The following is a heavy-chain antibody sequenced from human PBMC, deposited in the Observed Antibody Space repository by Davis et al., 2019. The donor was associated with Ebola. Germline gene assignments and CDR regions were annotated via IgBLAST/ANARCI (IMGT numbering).Heavy chain of an antibody. CDR2: IYYSGST. CDR3: ARGASVWFDP. CDR1: GGSFSGYY. D-gene: IGHD4-17*01. J-gene: IGHJ5*02. V-gene: IGHV4-34*01. Sequence: MPSETLSLTCAVYGGSFSGYYWSWIRQPPGKGLEWIGSIYYSGSTYYNPSLKSRVTISVDTSKNQFSLKLSSVTAADTAVYYCARGASVWFDPWGQGTLVTVSS.